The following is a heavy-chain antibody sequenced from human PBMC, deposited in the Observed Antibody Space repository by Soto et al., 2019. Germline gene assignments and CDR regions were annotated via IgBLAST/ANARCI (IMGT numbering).Heavy chain of an antibody. CDR2: MNPNSGNT. CDR3: ARFPLKYSSSWYYWLDP. J-gene: IGHJ5*02. V-gene: IGHV1-8*01. D-gene: IGHD6-13*01. Sequence: QVQLVQSGAEVKKPGASVKVSCKASGYTFTSYDINWVRQATGQGLEWMGWMNPNSGNTGYAQKFQGRVTMTRNTSISTAYMELSRLRSEDTAVYYCARFPLKYSSSWYYWLDPWGQGTLVTVSS. CDR1: GYTFTSYD.